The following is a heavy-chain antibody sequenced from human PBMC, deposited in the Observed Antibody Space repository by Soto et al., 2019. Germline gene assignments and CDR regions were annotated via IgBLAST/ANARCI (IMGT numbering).Heavy chain of an antibody. D-gene: IGHD5-12*01. CDR2: INHSGST. CDR1: GGSFSGYY. V-gene: IGHV4-34*01. J-gene: IGHJ4*02. Sequence: SETLSLTGAVYGGSFSGYYWSWVRQPPGKGLEWIGEINHSGSTNYNPSLKSRVTISVDTSKNQFSLKPSSVTAADTAVYYCARGLRMASIDYWGQGTLVTVSS. CDR3: ARGLRMASIDY.